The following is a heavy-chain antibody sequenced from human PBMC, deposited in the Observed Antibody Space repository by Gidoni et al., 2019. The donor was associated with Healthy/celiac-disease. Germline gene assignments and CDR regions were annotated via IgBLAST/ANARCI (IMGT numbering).Heavy chain of an antibody. CDR2: MNPSSGNT. Sequence: QVQLVQSGAAVKKPGASVKVSCKASGYTFTSYDFNRVRQATGQGLEWMGWMNPSSGNTGYAQKFQGRVTMTRNTSISTAYMELSSLRSEDTAVYYCARGLHYYGSGSLDYYYGMDVWGQGTTVTVSS. CDR1: GYTFTSYD. V-gene: IGHV1-8*01. D-gene: IGHD3-10*01. J-gene: IGHJ6*02. CDR3: ARGLHYYGSGSLDYYYGMDV.